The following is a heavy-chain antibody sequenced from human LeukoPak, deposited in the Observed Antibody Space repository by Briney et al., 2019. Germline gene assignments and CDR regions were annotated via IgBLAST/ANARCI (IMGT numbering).Heavy chain of an antibody. J-gene: IGHJ4*02. Sequence: ASVKVSCKASGGTFSSYAISWVRQAPGQGLEWMGGIILIFGTANYAQKFQGRVTITADESTSTAYMELSSLRSEDTAVYYCALSSGYYYSVDYWGQGTLVTVSS. D-gene: IGHD3-22*01. V-gene: IGHV1-69*13. CDR1: GGTFSSYA. CDR2: IILIFGTA. CDR3: ALSSGYYYSVDY.